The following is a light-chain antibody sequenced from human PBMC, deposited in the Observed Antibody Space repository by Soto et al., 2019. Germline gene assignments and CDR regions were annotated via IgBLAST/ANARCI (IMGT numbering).Light chain of an antibody. Sequence: DIQMTQSPSSLSASVGDRVTITCRASHSVSNYLNWYQQKPGKDPTLLIYAASTLQSGVPSRISGSGSGTDFTLTIRSLQPEDFATYYCQQDLRPPLTFGPGTNVDI. J-gene: IGKJ3*01. CDR1: HSVSNY. CDR2: AAS. V-gene: IGKV1-39*01. CDR3: QQDLRPPLT.